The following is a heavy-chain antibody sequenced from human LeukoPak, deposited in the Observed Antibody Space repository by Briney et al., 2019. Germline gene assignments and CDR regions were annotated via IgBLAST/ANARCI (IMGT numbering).Heavy chain of an antibody. CDR3: ASESTMVRGVTTFDY. CDR2: IIPIFGTA. J-gene: IGHJ4*02. CDR1: GGTFSSYA. V-gene: IGHV1-69*05. Sequence: SVKVSCKASGGTFSSYAISWVRQAPGQGLEWMGGIIPIFGTANYAQKFQGRVTITTDESTSTAYMELSSPRSEDTAVYYCASESTMVRGVTTFDYWGQGTLVTVSS. D-gene: IGHD3-10*01.